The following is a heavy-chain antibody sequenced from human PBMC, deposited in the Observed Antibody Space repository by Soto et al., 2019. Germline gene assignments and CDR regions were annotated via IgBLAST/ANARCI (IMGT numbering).Heavy chain of an antibody. D-gene: IGHD4-17*01. CDR1: GYTFTNYD. CDR3: VRVYGEIDY. Sequence: QVPLVQSGAEVKKPGASVKVSCKASGYTFTNYDINWVRQATGQGLEWMGWMNPKSGNTGYAQHFQGRLTMTRSTSISTAYMELSSLRSEDTAVYYCVRVYGEIDYWGQGTLVTVSS. J-gene: IGHJ4*02. V-gene: IGHV1-8*01. CDR2: MNPKSGNT.